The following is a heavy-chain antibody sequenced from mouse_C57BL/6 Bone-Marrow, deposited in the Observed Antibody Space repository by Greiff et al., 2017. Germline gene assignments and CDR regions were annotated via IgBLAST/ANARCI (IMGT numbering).Heavy chain of an antibody. V-gene: IGHV1-52*01. J-gene: IGHJ4*01. CDR3: AKGYYYGSSYGYYAMDY. CDR2: IDPSDSET. Sequence: QVQLQQPGAELVRPGSSVKLSCKASGYTFTSYWMHWVKQRPIQGLEWIGNIDPSDSETHYNQKFKDKATLTVDKCSSTAYMQLSSLTAEDSAVYYCAKGYYYGSSYGYYAMDYWGQGTSVTVSS. D-gene: IGHD1-1*01. CDR1: GYTFTSYW.